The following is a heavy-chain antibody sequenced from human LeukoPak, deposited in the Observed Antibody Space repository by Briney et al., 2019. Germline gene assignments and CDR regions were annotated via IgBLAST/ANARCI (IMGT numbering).Heavy chain of an antibody. Sequence: PGGSLRLSCAASGFTVSSNYMSWVRQAPGKGLEWVSVIYSGGSTYYADSAKGRFTISRDNSKNTLYLQMNSLRAEDTAVYYCARDRGYCSGGSCYPMGYWGQGTLVTVSS. CDR3: ARDRGYCSGGSCYPMGY. CDR1: GFTVSSNY. J-gene: IGHJ4*02. V-gene: IGHV3-66*01. D-gene: IGHD2-15*01. CDR2: IYSGGST.